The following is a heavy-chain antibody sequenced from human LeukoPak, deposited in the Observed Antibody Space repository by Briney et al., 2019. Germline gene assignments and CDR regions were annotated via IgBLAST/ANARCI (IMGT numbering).Heavy chain of an antibody. CDR3: VRDSYGYPFYFDY. D-gene: IGHD5-18*01. CDR2: IYHSGST. J-gene: IGHJ4*02. V-gene: IGHV4-59*01. Sequence: PSETLSLTCTVSGDSISTYYWNWIRQPPGKGLEWIGYIYHSGSTNYNPSLKSRVTISVDTSKNQFSLKLSSVTAADTAVYYCVRDSYGYPFYFDYWGQGTLVTVSS. CDR1: GDSISTYY.